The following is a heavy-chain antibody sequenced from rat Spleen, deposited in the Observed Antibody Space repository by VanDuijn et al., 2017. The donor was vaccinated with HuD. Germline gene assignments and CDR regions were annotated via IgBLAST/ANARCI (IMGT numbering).Heavy chain of an antibody. V-gene: IGHV5-17*01. CDR1: GFTFSDYA. Sequence: EVQLVESGGGLVQPGRSLKLSCAASGFTFSDYAMAWVRQAPKKGLEWVATIIYDGSSTYYRDSVKGRFTISRDNAKSTLYLQMDSLRSEDTATDYCARHQGLRYYFDYWGQGVMVTVSS. D-gene: IGHD4-1*01. CDR2: IIYDGSST. J-gene: IGHJ2*01. CDR3: ARHQGLRYYFDY.